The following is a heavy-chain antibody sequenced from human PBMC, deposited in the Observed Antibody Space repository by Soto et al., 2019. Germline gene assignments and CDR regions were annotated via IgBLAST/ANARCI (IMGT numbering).Heavy chain of an antibody. CDR3: ARDFGSAYSKPTTTHYYYYFGLDV. J-gene: IGHJ6*02. CDR2: MNPNSGSV. D-gene: IGHD3-10*01. V-gene: IGHV1-46*01. CDR1: GYTFTSYY. Sequence: VQLAQSGAEVEKPGASVTISCKTSGYTFTSYYIHWVRQAPGQGLEWMGVMNPNSGSVTYAQKFQGRVAMTRDRSTDTMYLEVSGLTSDDTAIYFCARDFGSAYSKPTTTHYYYYFGLDVWGQGTTVTVSS.